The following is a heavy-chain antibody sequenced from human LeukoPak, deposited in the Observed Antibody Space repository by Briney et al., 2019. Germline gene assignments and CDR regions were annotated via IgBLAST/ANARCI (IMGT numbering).Heavy chain of an antibody. CDR1: GGSISRSSYY. CDR3: ARHPHPPGFGELLGWFDP. D-gene: IGHD3-10*01. Sequence: SETLSLTCTVSGGSISRSSYYWGWIRQPPGKGLEWIGSIYYSGSTYYNPSLKSRVTISVDTSKNQFSLKLSSVTAADTAVYYCARHPHPPGFGELLGWFDPWGQGTLVTVSS. V-gene: IGHV4-39*01. J-gene: IGHJ5*02. CDR2: IYYSGST.